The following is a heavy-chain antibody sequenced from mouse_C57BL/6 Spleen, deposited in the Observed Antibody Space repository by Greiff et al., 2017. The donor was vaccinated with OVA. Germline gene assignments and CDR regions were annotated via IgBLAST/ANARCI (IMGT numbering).Heavy chain of an antibody. CDR3: ARQPNWDLWYFDV. J-gene: IGHJ1*03. CDR2: ISSGGSYT. Sequence: EVKLVESGGDLVKPGGSLKLSCAASGFTFSSYGMSWVRQTPDKRLEWVATISSGGSYTYYPDSVKGRFTISRDNAKNTLYLQMSSLKSEDTAMYYCARQPNWDLWYFDVWGTGTTVTVSS. V-gene: IGHV5-6*02. D-gene: IGHD4-1*01. CDR1: GFTFSSYG.